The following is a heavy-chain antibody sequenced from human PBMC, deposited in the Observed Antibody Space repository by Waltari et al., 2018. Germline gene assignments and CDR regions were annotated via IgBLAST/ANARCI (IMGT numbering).Heavy chain of an antibody. CDR2: IYYSGST. CDR1: GGSISSSSYY. Sequence: QLQLQESGPGLVKPSETLSLTCTVSGGSISSSSYYWGWIRQPPGKGLEWIGSIYYSGSTYYNPSLKSRVTISVDTSKNQFSLKLSSVTAADTAVYYCARLGYCSGGSCYSGGFDYWGQGTLVTVSS. D-gene: IGHD2-15*01. V-gene: IGHV4-39*07. J-gene: IGHJ4*02. CDR3: ARLGYCSGGSCYSGGFDY.